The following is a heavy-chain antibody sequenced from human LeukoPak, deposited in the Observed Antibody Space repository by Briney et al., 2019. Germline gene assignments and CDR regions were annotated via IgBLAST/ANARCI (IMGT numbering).Heavy chain of an antibody. CDR2: IKQDGSEK. D-gene: IGHD2-2*01. J-gene: IGHJ5*02. CDR3: ARVPARYCSSTSCSFDP. V-gene: IGHV3-7*01. Sequence: GGSLRLSCAASGFTFSDHWMSSVRQVPGKGLEWVANIKQDGSEKYYVDSVKGRFTISRDNAKNSLYLQMNSLRAEDTAVYYCARVPARYCSSTSCSFDPWGQGTLVTVSS. CDR1: GFTFSDHW.